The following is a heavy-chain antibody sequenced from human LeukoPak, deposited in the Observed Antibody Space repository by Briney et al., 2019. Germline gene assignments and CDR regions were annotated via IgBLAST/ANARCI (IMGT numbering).Heavy chain of an antibody. CDR1: GYTFTSYD. D-gene: IGHD3-22*01. CDR3: ARGLPHYYYDSSGYFR. V-gene: IGHV1-8*01. CDR2: MNPNSGNT. Sequence: GASVKVSCKASGYTFTSYDINWVRQATGQGLEWMGWMNPNSGNTGYAQKFQGRVTMTRNTSISTAYMELSSLRSEDTAVYYCARGLPHYYYDSSGYFRWGQGTLVTVSS. J-gene: IGHJ4*02.